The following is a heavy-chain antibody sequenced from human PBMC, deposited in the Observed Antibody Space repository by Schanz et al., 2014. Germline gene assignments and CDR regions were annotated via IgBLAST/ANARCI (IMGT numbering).Heavy chain of an antibody. CDR3: ARHGGIPYYPMDV. J-gene: IGHJ6*02. CDR1: GFIFRSFG. V-gene: IGHV3-33*01. Sequence: QGQLVESGGGVVQPGKSLRLSCATSGFIFRSFGIHWVRQAPGKGLEWVAVIWSDGTNEYYADSVKGRFTISGDSSKYTVYLQMNSLRADDTAVYYCARHGGIPYYPMDVWGQGTMVTVSS. CDR2: IWSDGTNE. D-gene: IGHD3-16*01.